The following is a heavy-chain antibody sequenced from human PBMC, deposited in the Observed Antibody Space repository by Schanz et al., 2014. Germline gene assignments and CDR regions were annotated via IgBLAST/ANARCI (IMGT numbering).Heavy chain of an antibody. J-gene: IGHJ4*02. CDR2: ISYDGSNK. Sequence: VQLLESGGGLVQPGGSLRLSCAASGFAFSVYGMHWVRQAPGKGPEWVAVISYDGSNKYYADSVKGRFTVSRDNSKNTVYLQMNRLRAEDTAVYYCAKQIHYDILTVTRNWGQGTLVTVSS. CDR3: AKQIHYDILTVTRN. D-gene: IGHD3-9*01. V-gene: IGHV3-30*19. CDR1: GFAFSVYG.